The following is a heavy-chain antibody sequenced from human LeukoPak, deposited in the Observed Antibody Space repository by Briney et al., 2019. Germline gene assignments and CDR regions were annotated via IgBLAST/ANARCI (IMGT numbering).Heavy chain of an antibody. CDR3: ARALVLTCPDLGY. Sequence: GGSLRLSCATSGFTFSSYAMSWVRQAPGKGLEWVSAISGSGGSTYYADSVKGRFTISRDNSKNTVYMQMNSLRAEDTAVYYCARALVLTCPDLGYWGQGTLVTVSS. CDR2: ISGSGGST. V-gene: IGHV3-23*01. CDR1: GFTFSSYA. J-gene: IGHJ4*02. D-gene: IGHD3-9*01.